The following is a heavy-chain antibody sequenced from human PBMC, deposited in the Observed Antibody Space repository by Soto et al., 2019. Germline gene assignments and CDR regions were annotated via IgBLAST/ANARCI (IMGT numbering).Heavy chain of an antibody. Sequence: QVQLVESGGGVVQPGRSLRLSCAASGFTFSSYGMHWVRQAPGKGLEWVAVISYDGSNKYYADSVKGRFTISRDNSKNTLYLQMNSLRAEDTAVYYCAKDGGYGGSSYGFFNYYYGMDVWGQGTTVTVSS. D-gene: IGHD5-18*01. CDR1: GFTFSSYG. J-gene: IGHJ6*02. CDR2: ISYDGSNK. V-gene: IGHV3-30*18. CDR3: AKDGGYGGSSYGFFNYYYGMDV.